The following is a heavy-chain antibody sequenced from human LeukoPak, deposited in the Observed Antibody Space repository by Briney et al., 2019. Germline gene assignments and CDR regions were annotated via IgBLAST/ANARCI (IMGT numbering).Heavy chain of an antibody. D-gene: IGHD5-24*01. J-gene: IGHJ4*02. CDR1: GGSFSGYY. CDR3: ARNVEMATITRVDY. V-gene: IGHV4-34*01. CDR2: INHSGST. Sequence: SETLSLTCAVYGGSFSGYYWSWIRQPPGKGLEWIGEINHSGSTNYNPSLKSRVTISVGTSKNHLSLRLSSVTAADTAVYYCARNVEMATITRVDYWGQGDLVTVSS.